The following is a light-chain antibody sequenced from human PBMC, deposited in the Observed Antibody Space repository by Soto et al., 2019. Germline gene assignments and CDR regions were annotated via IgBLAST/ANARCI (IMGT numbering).Light chain of an antibody. Sequence: QSALTQPASVSGSPGQSITISCTETSSDVGGYNHVSWYQHSPAKAPNLVLFAVSDRPSGVSHRFSGSKSGNTASLTISGLQAEDEADYYCCSYTSLSTVVFGGGTKVTVL. CDR1: SSDVGGYNH. CDR3: CSYTSLSTVV. V-gene: IGLV2-14*01. CDR2: AVS. J-gene: IGLJ2*01.